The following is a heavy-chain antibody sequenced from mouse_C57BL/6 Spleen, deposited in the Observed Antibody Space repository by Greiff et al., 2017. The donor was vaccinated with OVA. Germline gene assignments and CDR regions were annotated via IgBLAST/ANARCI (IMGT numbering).Heavy chain of an antibody. CDR1: GYTFTDYY. V-gene: IGHV1-26*01. Sequence: VQLQQSGPELVKPGASVKISCKASGYTFTDYYMNWVKQSHGKSLEWIGDINPNNGGTSYNQKFKGKATLTVDKSSSTAYMELRSLTSEDSAVYYCARPGYYGHYYAMDYWGQGTSVTVSS. CDR2: INPNNGGT. D-gene: IGHD2-3*01. J-gene: IGHJ4*01. CDR3: ARPGYYGHYYAMDY.